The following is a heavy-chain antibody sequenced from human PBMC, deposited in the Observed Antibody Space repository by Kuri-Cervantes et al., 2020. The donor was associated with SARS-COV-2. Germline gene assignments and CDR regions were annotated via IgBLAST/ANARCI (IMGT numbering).Heavy chain of an antibody. V-gene: IGHV3-33*08. D-gene: IGHD3-16*01. J-gene: IGHJ6*03. CDR1: GFTFSNYV. CDR2: IWYDGENE. Sequence: LKISCVASGFTFSNYVIHWVRQAPGKGLEWVAVIWYDGENEYYAGSVKGRFTISRDNSKNTVSLHMNSLRAEDTAMYYCARGAANYYYMDVWGKGTTVTVSS. CDR3: ARGAANYYYMDV.